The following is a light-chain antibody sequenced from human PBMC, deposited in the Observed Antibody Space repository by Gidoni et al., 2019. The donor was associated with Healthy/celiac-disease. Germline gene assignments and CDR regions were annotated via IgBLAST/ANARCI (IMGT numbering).Light chain of an antibody. CDR3: QQDYSTSGYT. Sequence: IVMTQSPDSLAVSLGERATINCKSSQSVLYSSNNKNYLAWYQQKPGQPPKLLIYWASTRESGVPDRFSGSGSGTDFTLTISSLQAEDVAVYYCQQDYSTSGYTFGQGTKLEIK. CDR2: WAS. CDR1: QSVLYSSNNKNY. J-gene: IGKJ2*01. V-gene: IGKV4-1*01.